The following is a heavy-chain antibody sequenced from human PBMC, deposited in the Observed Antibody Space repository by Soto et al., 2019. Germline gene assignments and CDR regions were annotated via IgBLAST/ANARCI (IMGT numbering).Heavy chain of an antibody. CDR3: AKYLGHTVPTYAFDS. J-gene: IGHJ4*02. CDR1: GFTFDDYA. CDR2: ISWNSDRI. V-gene: IGHV3-9*01. D-gene: IGHD4-17*01. Sequence: EVQLVESGGGLVQPGRSLRLSCVASGFTFDDYAMHWVRQSPGKGLEWVSGISWNSDRIFYADSVTGRFTISRDNAKNSLYLQMNSLRTEDTSLYYCAKYLGHTVPTYAFDSWGQGTLVTVSS.